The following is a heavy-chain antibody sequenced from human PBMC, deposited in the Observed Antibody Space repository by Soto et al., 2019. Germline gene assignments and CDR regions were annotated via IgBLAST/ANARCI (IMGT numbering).Heavy chain of an antibody. CDR1: GFTFSSYS. V-gene: IGHV3-21*01. CDR2: ISSSSSYI. J-gene: IGHJ4*02. CDR3: AKTPPEELVDY. D-gene: IGHD1-1*01. Sequence: VGSLRLSCAASGFTFSSYSMNWVRQAPGKGLEWVSSISSSSSYIYYADSVKGRFTISRDNAKNSLYLQMNSLRAEDTAVYYCAKTPPEELVDYWGQGTLVIVSS.